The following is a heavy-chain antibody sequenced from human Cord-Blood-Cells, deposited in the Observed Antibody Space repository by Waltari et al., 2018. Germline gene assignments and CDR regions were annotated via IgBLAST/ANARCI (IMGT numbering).Heavy chain of an antibody. CDR1: GGSFSGYY. CDR3: ARLNGDYFDY. Sequence: QVQLQQWGAGLLKPSETLSLTCAVYGGSFSGYYWSWIRQPPGKGLEWIGEIKHSGSTNYNPSLKRRVTISVDTSKNQFSLKLSSVTAADTAVYYCARLNGDYFDYWGQGTLVTVSS. J-gene: IGHJ4*02. V-gene: IGHV4-34*01. D-gene: IGHD4-17*01. CDR2: IKHSGST.